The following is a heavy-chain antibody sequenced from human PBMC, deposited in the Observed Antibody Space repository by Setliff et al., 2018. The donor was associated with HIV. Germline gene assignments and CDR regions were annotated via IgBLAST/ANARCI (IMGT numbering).Heavy chain of an antibody. CDR2: ISGGGGST. V-gene: IGHV3-23*01. D-gene: IGHD3-3*01. CDR3: AKAWGSGYPSFESALMFDV. Sequence: GGSLRLSCAASGFTFSYYAMSWVRQAPGKGLEWVSAISGGGGSTYYADSVKGRFTISRDNSKNTLYLQMNSLRAEDTALYYCAKAWGSGYPSFESALMFDVWGQGTLVTSPQ. J-gene: IGHJ4*02. CDR1: GFTFSYYA.